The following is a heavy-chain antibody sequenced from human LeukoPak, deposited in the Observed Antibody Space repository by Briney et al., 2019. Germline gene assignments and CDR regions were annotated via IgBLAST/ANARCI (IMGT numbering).Heavy chain of an antibody. D-gene: IGHD6-19*01. CDR1: GGSISSYY. CDR2: IYYSGST. V-gene: IGHV4-59*01. CDR3: ARVSHSSGWTYAFDI. J-gene: IGHJ3*02. Sequence: SETLSLTCTVSGGSISSYYWSWIRQPPGKGLEWIGYIYYSGSTNYDPSLKSRVTISVDTSKYQFSLKLSSVTAADTAVYYCARVSHSSGWTYAFDIWGQGTMLTVSS.